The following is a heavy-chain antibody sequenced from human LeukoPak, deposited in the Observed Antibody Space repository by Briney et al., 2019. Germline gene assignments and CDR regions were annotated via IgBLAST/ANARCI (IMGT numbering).Heavy chain of an antibody. CDR1: GFTFSSYA. CDR2: ISYDGSNK. J-gene: IGHJ4*02. CDR3: ARERTTVTNGSLNY. Sequence: QPGGSLRLSCAASGFTFSSYAMHWVRQAPGKGLEWVAVISYDGSNKYYADSVKGRFTISRDNSKNTLYLQVNSLRAEDTAVYYCARERTTVTNGSLNYWGQGTLVTVSS. V-gene: IGHV3-30-3*01. D-gene: IGHD4-17*01.